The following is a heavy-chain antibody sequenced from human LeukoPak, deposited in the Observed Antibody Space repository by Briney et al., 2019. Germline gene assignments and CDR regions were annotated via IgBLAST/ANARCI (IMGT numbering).Heavy chain of an antibody. J-gene: IGHJ4*02. CDR2: IKSKTDGGTT. CDR3: TTDAIPTPSNPFDY. D-gene: IGHD1-14*01. V-gene: IGHV3-15*01. CDR1: GFTFSNAW. Sequence: PGGSLRLSCAASGFTFSNAWMSWVRQAPGKGLEWVGRIKSKTDGGTTDYAAPVKGRFTISRDDSKNTLYLQMNSLKTEDTAVYYCTTDAIPTPSNPFDYWGQGTLVTVSS.